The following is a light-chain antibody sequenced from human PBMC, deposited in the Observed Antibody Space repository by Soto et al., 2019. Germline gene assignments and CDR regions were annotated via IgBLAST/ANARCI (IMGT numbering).Light chain of an antibody. CDR1: SSNIGDNS. CDR3: ATWDSALSAGV. J-gene: IGLJ3*02. V-gene: IGLV1-51*01. Sequence: QSVLTQPPSMSAAPGQMVAISCSGTSSNIGDNSVSWYQHFPGTAPKVLIYDNNRRPSGIPDRFSGSKSGTSATLTIIGLQTGDEADYYCATWDSALSAGVFGGGTKLNRP. CDR2: DNN.